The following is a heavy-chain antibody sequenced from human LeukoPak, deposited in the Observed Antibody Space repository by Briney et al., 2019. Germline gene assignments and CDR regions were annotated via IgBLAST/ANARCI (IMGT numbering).Heavy chain of an antibody. CDR3: ARGNDGSGSPSYYFYYMEV. D-gene: IGHD3-10*01. CDR1: GGTFSSYA. V-gene: IGHV1-69*13. Sequence: SVKVTCKASGGTFSSYAISWVRQAPGQGLEWMGVIIPIFGTANYAQKFQGRVTITADESTSTAYMELSSLRSEDTAVYYCARGNDGSGSPSYYFYYMEVWGKGTTVTISS. CDR2: IIPIFGTA. J-gene: IGHJ6*03.